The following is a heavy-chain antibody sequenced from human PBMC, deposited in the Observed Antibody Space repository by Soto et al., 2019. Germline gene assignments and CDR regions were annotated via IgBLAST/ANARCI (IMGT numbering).Heavy chain of an antibody. CDR1: GFIFRSYW. CDR3: ARHGVAAGLYLDN. Sequence: VGSLRLSCAASGFIFRSYWMIWVRQAPGKGLEWVANINQDGSEKYYVDSVRGRFIISRDNAENSLYLQMNSLRAEDTALYYCARHGVAAGLYLDNWGQGTLVTVSS. V-gene: IGHV3-7*01. J-gene: IGHJ4*02. CDR2: INQDGSEK. D-gene: IGHD2-15*01.